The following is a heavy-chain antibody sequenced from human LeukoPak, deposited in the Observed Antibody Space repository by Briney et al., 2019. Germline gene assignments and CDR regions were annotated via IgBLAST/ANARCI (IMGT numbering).Heavy chain of an antibody. CDR3: VKTPLRLGELSPEYFQH. CDR2: ISSNGGST. J-gene: IGHJ1*01. D-gene: IGHD3-16*02. CDR1: GFTFSSYA. V-gene: IGHV3-64D*09. Sequence: GGPLRLSCSASGFTFSSYAMHWVRQAPGKGLEYVSAISSNGGSTYYADSVKGRFTISRDNSKNTLYLQMSSLRPEDTAVYYCVKTPLRLGELSPEYFQHWGQGTLVTVSS.